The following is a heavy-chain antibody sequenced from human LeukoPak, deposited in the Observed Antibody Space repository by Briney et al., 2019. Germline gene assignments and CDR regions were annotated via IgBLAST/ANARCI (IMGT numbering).Heavy chain of an antibody. CDR1: GYTFTSYD. Sequence: ASVKVSCKASGYTFTSYDINWVRQATGQGLEWMGWMNPNSGNTGYAQKFQGRVTMTRNTSISTAYMELSSLRSEDTAVYCCARAGGSGWWYPRSSEDYNWFDPWGQGTLVTVSS. D-gene: IGHD6-19*01. J-gene: IGHJ5*02. V-gene: IGHV1-8*01. CDR3: ARAGGSGWWYPRSSEDYNWFDP. CDR2: MNPNSGNT.